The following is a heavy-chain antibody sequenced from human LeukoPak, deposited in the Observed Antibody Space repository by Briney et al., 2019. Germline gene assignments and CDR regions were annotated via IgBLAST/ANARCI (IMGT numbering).Heavy chain of an antibody. CDR2: IYYSGST. D-gene: IGHD3-9*01. J-gene: IGHJ5*02. V-gene: IGHV4-61*01. CDR1: GGSVSSGSYY. CDR3: ARHLGYYDILTGYRGGNWFDP. Sequence: PSETLSLTCTVTGGSVSSGSYYWSWIRQPPGKGLEWIGYIYYSGSTNYNPSLKSRVTISVDTSKNQFSLKLSSVTAADTAVYYCARHLGYYDILTGYRGGNWFDPWGQGTLVTVSS.